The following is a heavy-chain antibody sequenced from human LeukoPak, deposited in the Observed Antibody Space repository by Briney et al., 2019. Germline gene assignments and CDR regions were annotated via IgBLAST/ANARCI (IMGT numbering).Heavy chain of an antibody. Sequence: ASVKVSCKVSGYTLTELSMHWVRQAPGKGLEWMGGFDPEDGETIYAQKLQGRVTMTTDTSTSTAYMELRSLRSDDTAVYYCARVFSGSYLYYFDYWGQGTLVTVSS. J-gene: IGHJ4*02. D-gene: IGHD1-26*01. CDR1: GYTLTELS. CDR3: ARVFSGSYLYYFDY. V-gene: IGHV1-24*01. CDR2: FDPEDGET.